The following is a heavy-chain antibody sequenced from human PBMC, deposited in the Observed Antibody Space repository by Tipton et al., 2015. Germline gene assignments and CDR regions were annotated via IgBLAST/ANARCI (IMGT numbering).Heavy chain of an antibody. CDR3: ARDLEHGMDV. V-gene: IGHV4-39*07. CDR2: LSYSGKT. Sequence: LRLSCTVSGGSVSSSSYYWGWIRQPPGKGLEWIGSLSYSGKTDYNPPLRSRVTISLNTSKNQFSLKMSSVTAADTAVYFCARDLEHGMDVWGQGTTVTVS. J-gene: IGHJ6*02. CDR1: GGSVSSSSYY.